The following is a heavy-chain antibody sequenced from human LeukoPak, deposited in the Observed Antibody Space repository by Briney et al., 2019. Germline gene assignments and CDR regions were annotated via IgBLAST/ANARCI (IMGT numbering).Heavy chain of an antibody. CDR1: GGSISSGDYY. CDR3: ARFSSYCTNGVCYPPAPDYYYYYGMDV. V-gene: IGHV4-30-4*01. D-gene: IGHD2-8*01. Sequence: SETLSLTCTVSGGSISSGDYYWSWIRQPPGKGLEWIGYIYYSGSTYYNPSLKSRVTISVDTSKNQFSLKLSSVIAADTAVYYCARFSSYCTNGVCYPPAPDYYYYYGMDVWGQGTTVTVSS. CDR2: IYYSGST. J-gene: IGHJ6*02.